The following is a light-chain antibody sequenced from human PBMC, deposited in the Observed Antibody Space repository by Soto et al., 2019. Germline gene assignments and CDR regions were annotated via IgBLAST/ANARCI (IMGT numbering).Light chain of an antibody. CDR2: EVR. CDR1: NRDIGAYNL. V-gene: IGLV2-14*01. Sequence: QSVLTQPASVSGSLGQSSTISGPGSNRDIGAYNLVSWYQQYPDTAPKLIIYEVRNRPSGVSYRVTGSRSGNTASLTISALQADAESTLYCSSYTTSSTLLFGGGTKLTVL. CDR3: SSYTTSSTLL. J-gene: IGLJ3*02.